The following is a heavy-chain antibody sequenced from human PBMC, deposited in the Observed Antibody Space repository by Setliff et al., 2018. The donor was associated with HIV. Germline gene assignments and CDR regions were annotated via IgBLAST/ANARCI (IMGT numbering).Heavy chain of an antibody. D-gene: IGHD1-1*01. CDR2: VYSSGNT. CDR1: GDSINSGTYY. Sequence: SETLSLTCTVSGDSINSGTYYWNWLRQPAGKGLEWIGRVYSSGNTYYNPSLKSRAAISLNTSKNQFSLRLRSVTAADTAIYYCATTTAPAGPFDYWGPGTLVTVPQ. V-gene: IGHV4-61*02. J-gene: IGHJ4*02. CDR3: ATTTAPAGPFDY.